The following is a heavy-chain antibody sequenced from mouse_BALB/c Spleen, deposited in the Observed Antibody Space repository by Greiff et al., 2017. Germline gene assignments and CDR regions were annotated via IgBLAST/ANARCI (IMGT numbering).Heavy chain of an antibody. CDR2: INPSNGGT. J-gene: IGHJ1*01. CDR3: TRADYYGSSSDV. V-gene: IGHV1S81*02. D-gene: IGHD1-1*01. Sequence: QVQLQQPGAELVKPGASVKLSCKASGYTFTSYWMHWVKQRPGQGLEWIGEINPSNGGTNFNEKFKSKATLTVDKSSSTAYMQLSSLTSEDSAVYYCTRADYYGSSSDVWGAGTTVTVSS. CDR1: GYTFTSYW.